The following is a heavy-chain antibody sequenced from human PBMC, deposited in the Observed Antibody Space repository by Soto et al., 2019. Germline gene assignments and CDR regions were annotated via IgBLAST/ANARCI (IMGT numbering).Heavy chain of an antibody. D-gene: IGHD2-21*02. V-gene: IGHV3-7*05. J-gene: IGHJ5*02. Sequence: GGSLRLSCEASGFSFTSYWMSWVRQGPGEGLDWVANINQDGSETNCVDSVKGRFTISRDNAKNSVYLQMNSLRAEDTAVYYCARAGRSDWPDYNWFDPWGQGSLVTVSS. CDR3: ARAGRSDWPDYNWFDP. CDR1: GFSFTSYW. CDR2: INQDGSET.